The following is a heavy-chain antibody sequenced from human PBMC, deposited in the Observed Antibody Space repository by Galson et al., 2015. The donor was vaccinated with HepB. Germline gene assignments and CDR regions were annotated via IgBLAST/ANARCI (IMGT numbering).Heavy chain of an antibody. CDR2: IKQDGSEK. J-gene: IGHJ6*02. CDR3: ARVHDILTGYYLYYYYYYGMDV. Sequence: SLRLSCAASGFTFSSYWMSWVRQAPGKGLEWVANIKQDGSEKYYVDSVKGRFTISRDNAKNSLYLQMNSLRAEDTAVYYCARVHDILTGYYLYYYYYYGMDVWGQGTTVTVSS. CDR1: GFTFSSYW. D-gene: IGHD3-9*01. V-gene: IGHV3-7*03.